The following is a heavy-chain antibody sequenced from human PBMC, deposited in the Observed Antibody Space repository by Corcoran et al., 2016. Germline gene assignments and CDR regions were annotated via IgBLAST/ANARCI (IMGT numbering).Heavy chain of an antibody. CDR2: IRSKAYGGTT. CDR3: TREYCSGGSCPLHFDY. J-gene: IGHJ4*02. Sequence: EVQLVESGGGLVQPVRSLRLSCTASGFTFGDYAMSWFRQAPGKGLEWVGFIRSKAYGGTTEYAASVKGRFIISRDDSKSIAYLQMNSMKSEDTAVYYCTREYCSGGSCPLHFDYWGQGTLVTVSS. CDR1: GFTFGDYA. D-gene: IGHD2-15*01. V-gene: IGHV3-49*03.